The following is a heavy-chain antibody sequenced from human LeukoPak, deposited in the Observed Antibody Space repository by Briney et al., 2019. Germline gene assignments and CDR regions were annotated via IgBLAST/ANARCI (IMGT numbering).Heavy chain of an antibody. Sequence: PSETLSLTCAVYGGSFSGYYWSWIRQPPGKGLEWIGEINHSGSTNYNPSLKSRVTISVDTSKNQFSLKLSSVTAADTAVYYCARVPRIAAAGGLNWFDPWGQGTLVTVSS. V-gene: IGHV4-34*01. CDR1: GGSFSGYY. CDR3: ARVPRIAAAGGLNWFDP. D-gene: IGHD6-13*01. J-gene: IGHJ5*02. CDR2: INHSGST.